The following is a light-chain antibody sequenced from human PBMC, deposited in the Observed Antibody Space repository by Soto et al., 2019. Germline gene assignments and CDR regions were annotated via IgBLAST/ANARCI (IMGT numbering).Light chain of an antibody. CDR2: DVS. CDR1: SRDIGDSNY. Sequence: CVRPRAASGTGAALGGSSLSSPGTSRDIGDSNYVSLYQQLPGKAPKLVIYDVSNRPSGVSNRFSGSKSANTASLTISGLHAEHEADYFCSSFRISSTSYVFGTGTKVTVL. J-gene: IGLJ1*01. CDR3: SSFRISSTSYV. V-gene: IGLV2-14*03.